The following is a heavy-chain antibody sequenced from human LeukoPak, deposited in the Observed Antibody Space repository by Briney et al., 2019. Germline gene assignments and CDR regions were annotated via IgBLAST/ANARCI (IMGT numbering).Heavy chain of an antibody. CDR2: ISGSGGST. CDR1: GFTFSSYA. V-gene: IGHV3-23*01. Sequence: GGSLRLSCAASGFTFSSYAMSWVRQAPGKGLEWVSAISGSGGSTYYADPVKGRFTISRDNSKNTLYLQMNSLRAEDTAVYYCAKDHDYYDSSGALGYWGQGTLVTVSS. D-gene: IGHD3-22*01. J-gene: IGHJ4*02. CDR3: AKDHDYYDSSGALGY.